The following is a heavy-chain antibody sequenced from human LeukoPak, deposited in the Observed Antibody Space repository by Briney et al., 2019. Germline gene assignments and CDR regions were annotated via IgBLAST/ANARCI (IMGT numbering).Heavy chain of an antibody. J-gene: IGHJ4*02. V-gene: IGHV4-39*01. CDR1: GGSISSSSYY. Sequence: SETLSFTCTVSGGSISSSSYYWGWIRQPPGKGLEWIGSIYYSGSTYYNPSLKSRVTISVDTSKNQFSLKLSSVTAADTAVYYCARAFALLPDYWGQGTLVTVSS. CDR3: ARAFALLPDY. D-gene: IGHD3-22*01. CDR2: IYYSGST.